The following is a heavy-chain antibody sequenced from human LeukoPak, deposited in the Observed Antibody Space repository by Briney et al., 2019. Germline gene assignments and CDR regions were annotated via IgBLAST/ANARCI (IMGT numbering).Heavy chain of an antibody. V-gene: IGHV1-46*01. CDR2: INPSGGST. CDR3: ARDGIVVVPAAMWVYFDY. D-gene: IGHD2-2*01. CDR1: GYTLTELS. J-gene: IGHJ4*02. Sequence: ASVKVSCKVSGYTLTELSMHWVRQAPGQGLEWMGIINPSGGSTSYAQKFQGRVTMTRDTSTSTAYMELSSLRSEDTAVYYCARDGIVVVPAAMWVYFDYWGQGTLVTVSS.